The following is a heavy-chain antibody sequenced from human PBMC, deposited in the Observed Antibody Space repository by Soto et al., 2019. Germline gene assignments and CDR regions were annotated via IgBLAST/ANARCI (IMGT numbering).Heavy chain of an antibody. CDR1: GYTFTNYD. D-gene: IGHD3-10*01. CDR3: ATEGPSITMVRGVIVLNAFDI. V-gene: IGHV1-8*01. Sequence: ASVKVSCKASGYTFTNYDINWVRQATGQGLEWMGWMNPDSGNTGYAQKFQGRVTMTRNTSITTAYMHLSSLRSEDTAVYYCATEGPSITMVRGVIVLNAFDIWGQGTMVTVSS. J-gene: IGHJ3*02. CDR2: MNPDSGNT.